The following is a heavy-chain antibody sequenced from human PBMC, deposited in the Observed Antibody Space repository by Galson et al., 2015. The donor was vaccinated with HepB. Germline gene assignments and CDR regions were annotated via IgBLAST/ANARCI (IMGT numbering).Heavy chain of an antibody. D-gene: IGHD3-22*01. V-gene: IGHV1-46*01. CDR3: ARDSTYYYDSSHAFDI. J-gene: IGHJ3*02. Sequence: GRVTMTRDASTSTVYMELSSLRSEDTAVYYCARDSTYYYDSSHAFDIWGQGTMVTVSS.